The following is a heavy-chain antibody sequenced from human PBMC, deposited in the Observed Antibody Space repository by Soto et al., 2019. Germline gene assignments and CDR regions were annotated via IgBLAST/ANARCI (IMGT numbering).Heavy chain of an antibody. CDR1: GFAFSSFE. V-gene: IGHV3-48*03. CDR2: IRTSGTTT. CDR3: ARDFCSGSSTCPDAFDL. J-gene: IGHJ3*01. D-gene: IGHD3-10*02. Sequence: HPGGSLRLSCAASGFAFSSFEMNWVRQAPGKGLEWISNIRTSGTTTYYADSVKGRFTISRDNAKNSLYLQMNSLRAEDTAVYYCARDFCSGSSTCPDAFDLWGQGTMVTVSS.